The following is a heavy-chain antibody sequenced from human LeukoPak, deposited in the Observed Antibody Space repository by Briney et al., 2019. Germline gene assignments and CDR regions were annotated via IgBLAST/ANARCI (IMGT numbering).Heavy chain of an antibody. D-gene: IGHD4-17*01. V-gene: IGHV4-30-4*01. CDR1: GGSISSGDYY. J-gene: IGHJ6*02. CDR2: IYYSGST. Sequence: SQTLSLTCTVSGGSISSGDYYWSWIRQPPGKGLEWIGYIYYSGSTYYNPSLKSRVTISVDTSKNQFSLKLSSVTAADTAVYYCARGGDYGDYVGGSDYYYYYGMDVWGQGTTVTVSS. CDR3: ARGGDYGDYVGGSDYYYYYGMDV.